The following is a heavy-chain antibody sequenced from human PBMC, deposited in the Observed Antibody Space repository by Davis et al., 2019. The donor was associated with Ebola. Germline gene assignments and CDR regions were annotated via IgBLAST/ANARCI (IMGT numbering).Heavy chain of an antibody. J-gene: IGHJ4*02. CDR3: ARRGYSYELDY. CDR1: GFTFSGYA. D-gene: IGHD5-18*01. V-gene: IGHV3-30*04. Sequence: GGSLRLSCAASGFTFSGYAMHWVRQAPGKGLEWVAVISYDGSNKYYADSVKGRFTISRDNSQNTLSLQMNSLRAEDTAVYYCARRGYSYELDYWGQGTLVTVSS. CDR2: ISYDGSNK.